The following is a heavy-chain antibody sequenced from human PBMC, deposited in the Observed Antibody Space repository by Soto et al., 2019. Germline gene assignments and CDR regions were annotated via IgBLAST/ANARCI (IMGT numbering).Heavy chain of an antibody. V-gene: IGHV4-31*03. J-gene: IGHJ4*02. CDR2: IYYSGST. Sequence: QVQLQESGPGLVKPSQTLSLTCTVSGGSISSGGYYWSWIRQHPGKGLEWIGYIYYSGSTYYNPSLKSRVTISVDTSKNHFSLKLSSVTAADTAVYYCARGPSITMVRGEKYYSYYRGQGTLVTVSS. CDR3: ARGPSITMVRGEKYYSYY. CDR1: GGSISSGGYY. D-gene: IGHD3-10*01.